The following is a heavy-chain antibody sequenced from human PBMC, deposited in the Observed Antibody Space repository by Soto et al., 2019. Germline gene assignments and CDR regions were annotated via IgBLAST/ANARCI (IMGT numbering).Heavy chain of an antibody. CDR1: GGSISSGDYY. Sequence: TSETLSLTCTVSGGSISSGDYYWSWIRQPPGKGLEWIGYIYYSGSTYYNPSLRSRVTISVDTSKNQFSLKLSSVTAADTAVYYCARVAGYSYGADYYGMDVWGQGTTVTVSS. CDR2: IYYSGST. D-gene: IGHD5-18*01. CDR3: ARVAGYSYGADYYGMDV. V-gene: IGHV4-30-4*01. J-gene: IGHJ6*02.